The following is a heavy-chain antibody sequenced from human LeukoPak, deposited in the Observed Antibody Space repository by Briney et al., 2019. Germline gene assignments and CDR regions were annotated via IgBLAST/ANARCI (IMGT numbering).Heavy chain of an antibody. V-gene: IGHV4-4*02. J-gene: IGHJ4*02. D-gene: IGHD3-22*01. CDR2: IYHSGST. CDR1: GGSISSSNW. CDR3: ARQHYYESFFDY. Sequence: SGTLSLTCAVSGGSISSSNWWSWVRQPPGKGLEWIGEIYHSGSTNYNPSLKSRVTISVDKSKNQFSLNVSSVTAADTAVYFCARQHYYESFFDYWGQGILVTVSS.